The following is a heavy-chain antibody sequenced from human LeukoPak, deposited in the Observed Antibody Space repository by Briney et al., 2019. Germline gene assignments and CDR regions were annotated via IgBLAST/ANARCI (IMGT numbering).Heavy chain of an antibody. CDR3: TKDMRPYQLHEVDY. CDR2: ISYDGSNK. Sequence: GGSLRLSCAASGFTFSSYAMHWVRQAPGKGLEWVAVISYDGSNKYYADSVKGRFTISRDNSKNTLYLQMNSLRAEDTALYYCTKDMRPYQLHEVDYWGQGTLVTVSS. J-gene: IGHJ4*02. V-gene: IGHV3-30*04. CDR1: GFTFSSYA. D-gene: IGHD2-2*01.